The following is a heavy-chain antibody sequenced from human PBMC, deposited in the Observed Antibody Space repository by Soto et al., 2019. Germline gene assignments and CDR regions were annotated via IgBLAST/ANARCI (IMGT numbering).Heavy chain of an antibody. D-gene: IGHD6-19*01. CDR2: ISGSGGST. CDR3: ARRSSGLYFDY. V-gene: IGHV3-23*01. J-gene: IGHJ4*02. Sequence: EVQLLESGGGLVQPGGSLRLSCAASGFTFSSYAMSWVRQAPGKGLEWVSAISGSGGSTYYADSVKGRFTISRDNSNNSLYLRMNSLRAEDTAVYYCARRSSGLYFDYWGQGTLVTVSS. CDR1: GFTFSSYA.